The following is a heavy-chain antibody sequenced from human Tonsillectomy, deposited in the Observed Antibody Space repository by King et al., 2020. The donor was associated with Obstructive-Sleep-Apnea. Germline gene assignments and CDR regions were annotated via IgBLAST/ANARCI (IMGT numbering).Heavy chain of an antibody. D-gene: IGHD3-16*01. J-gene: IGHJ6*02. CDR3: AGPPPPVPLPDSSLWDPVFCYALDV. Sequence: QLVQSGAEVRKPGSSVTVSCKASGGTFSNYTISWVRQAPGQGLEWMGGIMPIANVVRLAPNFQDRVTITADRSTNTAYMELGSLTKEDTAVYYCAGPPPPVPLPDSSLWDPVFCYALDVWGQGTTVTVSS. V-gene: IGHV1-69*17. CDR1: GGTFSNYT. CDR2: IMPIANVV.